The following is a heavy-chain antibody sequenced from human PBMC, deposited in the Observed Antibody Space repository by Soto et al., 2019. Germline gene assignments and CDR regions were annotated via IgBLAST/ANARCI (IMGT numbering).Heavy chain of an antibody. CDR3: ARDFGIAAAGDVREFDY. CDR1: GDSVSSNSAA. CDR2: TYYRSKWYN. Sequence: SQTLSLTCAISGDSVSSNSAAWNWIRQSPSRGLEWLGRTYYRSKWYNDYAVSVKSRITINPDTSKNQFSLQLNSVTPEDTAVYYCARDFGIAAAGDVREFDYWGQGTLVTVSS. D-gene: IGHD6-13*01. J-gene: IGHJ4*02. V-gene: IGHV6-1*01.